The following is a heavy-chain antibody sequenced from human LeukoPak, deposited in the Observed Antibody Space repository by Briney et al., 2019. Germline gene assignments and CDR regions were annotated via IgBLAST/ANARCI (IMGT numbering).Heavy chain of an antibody. CDR1: GGSISSYY. J-gene: IGHJ4*02. V-gene: IGHV4-59*01. CDR3: ARDGTHSSGWYDY. Sequence: PSETLSLTCTVSGGSISSYYWSWIRQPPGKGLEWIGYIYYSGNTNYNPSLKSRVTISVDTSKNQFSLKLSSVTAADTAVYYCARDGTHSSGWYDYWGQGTLVTVSS. CDR2: IYYSGNT. D-gene: IGHD6-19*01.